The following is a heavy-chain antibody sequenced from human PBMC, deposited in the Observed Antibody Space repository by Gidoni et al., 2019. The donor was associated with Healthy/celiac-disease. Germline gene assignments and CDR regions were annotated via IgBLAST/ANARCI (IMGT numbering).Heavy chain of an antibody. CDR2: SIPILGIA. J-gene: IGHJ4*02. CDR3: ARGVRGCLYY. CDR1: GGPFSSYA. D-gene: IGHD3-16*01. Sequence: QVQLVQSGAEVKKPGFSVKVSCQASGGPFSSYAISWVRQAPGQGLEWMGRSIPILGIANYAQKFQGRVTITADKSTSTAYMELSSLRSEDTAVYYCARGVRGCLYYWGQGTLVTVSS. V-gene: IGHV1-69*04.